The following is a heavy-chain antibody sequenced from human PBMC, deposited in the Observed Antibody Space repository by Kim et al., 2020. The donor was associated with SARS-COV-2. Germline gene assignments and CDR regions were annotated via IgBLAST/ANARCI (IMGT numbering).Heavy chain of an antibody. V-gene: IGHV3-30-3*01. Sequence: GGSLRLSCAASGFTFSSYAMHWVRQAPGKGLEWVAVISYDGSNKYYADSVKGRFTISRDNSKNTLYLQMNSLRAEDTAVYYCARDVYSSGWTDSQFDYWGQGTLVTVSS. CDR3: ARDVYSSGWTDSQFDY. J-gene: IGHJ4*02. CDR1: GFTFSSYA. D-gene: IGHD6-19*01. CDR2: ISYDGSNK.